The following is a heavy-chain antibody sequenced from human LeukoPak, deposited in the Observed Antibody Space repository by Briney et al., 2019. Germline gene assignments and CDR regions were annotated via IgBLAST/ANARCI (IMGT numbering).Heavy chain of an antibody. CDR3: ARVGTDSSGYYPLDY. J-gene: IGHJ4*02. CDR1: GGSISSYY. D-gene: IGHD3-22*01. V-gene: IGHV4-59*01. CDR2: IYYSGST. Sequence: SETLSLTCTVSGGSISSYYWSWIRQPPGKGLEWIGYIYYSGSTNYNPSLKSRVTISIDTSKNQFSLKLSSVTAADTAVYYCARVGTDSSGYYPLDYWGQGALVTVSS.